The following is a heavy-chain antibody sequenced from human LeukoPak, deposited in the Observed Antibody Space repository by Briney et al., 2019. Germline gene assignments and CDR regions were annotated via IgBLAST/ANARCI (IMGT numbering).Heavy chain of an antibody. J-gene: IGHJ4*02. D-gene: IGHD3-22*01. CDR3: AKEGRGIVVVPDYFDY. CDR2: ISGSGGST. Sequence: TGGSLRLSCAASGFTFSSYAMSWVRQAPGKGLEWVSAISGSGGSTYYADSVKGRFTISRDNSKNTLYLQMNSLRAEDTAVYYCAKEGRGIVVVPDYFDYWGQGTLVTVSS. CDR1: GFTFSSYA. V-gene: IGHV3-23*01.